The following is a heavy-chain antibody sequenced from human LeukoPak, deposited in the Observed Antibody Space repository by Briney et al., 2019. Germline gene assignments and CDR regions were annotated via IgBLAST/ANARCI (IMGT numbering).Heavy chain of an antibody. Sequence: GGSLRLSCATSGFTFSAFGMHWVRQAPGKGLEWVAFTRYDGSDKFHVDSVKGRFTISRDNAKNTLYLQMNSLRAEDTAVYYCARDQGGPRDYWGQGSLVTVSS. J-gene: IGHJ4*02. CDR3: ARDQGGPRDY. CDR1: GFTFSAFG. CDR2: TRYDGSDK. V-gene: IGHV3-30*02. D-gene: IGHD3-16*01.